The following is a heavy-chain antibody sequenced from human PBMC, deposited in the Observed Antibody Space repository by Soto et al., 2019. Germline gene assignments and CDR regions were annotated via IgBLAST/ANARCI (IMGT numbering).Heavy chain of an antibody. D-gene: IGHD1-1*01. CDR3: ARLTGNNWFDP. CDR1: GGSISSYY. Sequence: SETLSLTCTVSGGSISSYYWSWIRQPPGKGLEWIGFIYYSGSSDSNPSLKSRVTISIDTSKNQFSLKLTSVTAADTAVYYCARLTGNNWFDPWGQGTLVTSPQ. J-gene: IGHJ5*02. CDR2: IYYSGSS. V-gene: IGHV4-59*01.